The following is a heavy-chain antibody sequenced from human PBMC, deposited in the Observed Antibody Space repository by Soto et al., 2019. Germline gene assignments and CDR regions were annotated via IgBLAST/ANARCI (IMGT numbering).Heavy chain of an antibody. V-gene: IGHV3-21*01. D-gene: IGHD3-22*01. Sequence: GGSLRLSCAASGFTFSSYSMNWVRQAPGKGLEWVSSISSSSYIYYADSVKGRFTISRDNAKNSLYLQMNSLRAEDTAVYYCARDYYDSSGYRRSAFDYWGQGTLVTVSS. CDR3: ARDYYDSSGYRRSAFDY. CDR2: ISSSSYI. CDR1: GFTFSSYS. J-gene: IGHJ4*02.